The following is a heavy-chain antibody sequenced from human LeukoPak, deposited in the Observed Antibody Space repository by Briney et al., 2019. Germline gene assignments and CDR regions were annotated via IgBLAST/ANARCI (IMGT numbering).Heavy chain of an antibody. CDR2: IYYSGST. CDR3: ARDSGTTGEVKFDP. J-gene: IGHJ5*02. CDR1: GGSISSSNYY. Sequence: PSETLSLTCSVAGGSISSSNYYWGWIRQPPGKGLEWIGSIYYSGSTNYNPSLKSRVRLSVDTSKNQFSLKLNSVTAADTAIYFCARDSGTTGEVKFDPWGQGTLVTVSS. D-gene: IGHD3-10*01. V-gene: IGHV4-39*07.